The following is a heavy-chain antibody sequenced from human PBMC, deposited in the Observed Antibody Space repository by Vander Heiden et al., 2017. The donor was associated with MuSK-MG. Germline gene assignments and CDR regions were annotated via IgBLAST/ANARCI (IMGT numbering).Heavy chain of an antibody. Sequence: QVQLVQSGAEVTKPGSSVKVSCKASGGTFSSYAISWVRQAPGQGLEWMGGIIPIFGTANYAQKFQGRVTITADKSTSTAYMELSSLRSEDTAVYYCARSSEGSGSYYKYYGMDVWGQGTTVTVSS. CDR3: ARSSEGSGSYYKYYGMDV. J-gene: IGHJ6*02. CDR2: IIPIFGTA. D-gene: IGHD3-10*01. CDR1: GGTFSSYA. V-gene: IGHV1-69*06.